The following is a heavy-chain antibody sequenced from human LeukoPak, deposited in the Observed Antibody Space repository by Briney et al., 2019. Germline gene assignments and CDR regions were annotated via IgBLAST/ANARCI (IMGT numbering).Heavy chain of an antibody. CDR2: TYYRSKWYT. V-gene: IGHV6-1*01. CDR1: GDNVSSNSAA. CDR3: ARTTVTAAGFDY. D-gene: IGHD4-17*01. Sequence: SQTLSLTCAISGDNVSSNSAAWSWIRQSPSRGLEWLGSTYYRSKWYTDYAVTVKSRLTINPDTTKNQFSLQLNSVTPEDTAVYYCARTTVTAAGFDYWGQGTQVTVSS. J-gene: IGHJ4*02.